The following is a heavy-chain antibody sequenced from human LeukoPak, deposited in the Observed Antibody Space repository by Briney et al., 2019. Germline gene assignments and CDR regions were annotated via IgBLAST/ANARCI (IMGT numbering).Heavy chain of an antibody. V-gene: IGHV3-48*01. CDR2: ISSSSSTI. CDR1: GFTFSSYS. J-gene: IGHJ3*02. D-gene: IGHD5-12*01. CDR3: AGTLYSGYGLGSLGAFDI. Sequence: GGSLRLSCAASGFTFSSYSMNWVRQAPGKGLEWVSYISSSSSTIYYADSVKGRFTISRDNAKNSLYLQMNSLRAEDTAVYYCAGTLYSGYGLGSLGAFDIWGQGTMVTVSS.